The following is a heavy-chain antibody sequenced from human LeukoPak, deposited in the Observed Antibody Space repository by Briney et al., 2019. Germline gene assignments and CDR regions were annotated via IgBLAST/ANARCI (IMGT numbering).Heavy chain of an antibody. J-gene: IGHJ5*02. CDR2: FDPEDGET. CDR3: ATVCSGYDSGGRRFDP. D-gene: IGHD5-12*01. V-gene: IGHV1-24*01. Sequence: GASVKVSCKVSGYTLTELSMHWVRQAPGKGLEWMGGFDPEDGETIYAQKFQGRVTMTEDTSTDTAYMELSSLRSEDTAVYYCATVCSGYDSGGRRFDPWGQGTLVTVSS. CDR1: GYTLTELS.